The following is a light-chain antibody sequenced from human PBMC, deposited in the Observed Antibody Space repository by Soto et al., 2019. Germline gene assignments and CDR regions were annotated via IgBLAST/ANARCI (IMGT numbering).Light chain of an antibody. CDR1: QSISSQ. CDR3: QQRSNWPLT. Sequence: PGERRTLGCRASQSISSQLAWYQQKPGQAPRLLIHDASNSATRIPARFSGSGSSTDFTLTISSLEPEDFAVYFCQQRSNWPLTFGSGTKVDIK. CDR2: DAS. J-gene: IGKJ4*01. V-gene: IGKV3-11*01.